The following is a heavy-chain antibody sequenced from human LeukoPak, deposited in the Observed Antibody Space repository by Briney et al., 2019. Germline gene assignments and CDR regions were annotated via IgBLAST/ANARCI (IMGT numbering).Heavy chain of an antibody. V-gene: IGHV5-51*01. CDR1: GYSFTSYW. D-gene: IGHD3-10*01. Sequence: GESLKISCKGSGYSFTSYWIGWVRQMPGKGLEWMGIIYPGDSETRYSPSFQGQVTISADKSISTAYLQWSSLKASDTAMYYCARQDKDYYGSGRFRYGMDVWGQGSTVTVSS. CDR3: ARQDKDYYGSGRFRYGMDV. CDR2: IYPGDSET. J-gene: IGHJ6*02.